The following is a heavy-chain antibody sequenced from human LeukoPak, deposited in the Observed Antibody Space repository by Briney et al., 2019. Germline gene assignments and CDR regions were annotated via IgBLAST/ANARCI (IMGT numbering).Heavy chain of an antibody. Sequence: GGSLRLSCAASRFTLSTYWMSWVRQAPGKGLEWVSGISWNSGSIGYADSVKGRFTISRDNAKNSLYLQMNSLRAEDTALYYCASTADYWGQGTLVTVSS. CDR1: RFTLSTYW. V-gene: IGHV3-9*01. CDR3: ASTADY. CDR2: ISWNSGSI. D-gene: IGHD5-18*01. J-gene: IGHJ4*02.